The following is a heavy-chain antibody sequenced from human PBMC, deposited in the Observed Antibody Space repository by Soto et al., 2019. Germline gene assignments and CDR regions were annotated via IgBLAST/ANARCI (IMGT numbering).Heavy chain of an antibody. J-gene: IGHJ4*02. Sequence: PSETLSLTCAVSGGSISSSNWWSWVRQPPGKGLEWIGEIYHSGSTNYNPSLKSRVTISVDKSKNQFSLKLSSVTAADTAVYYSASVKSYDSSGYYRYFDYWGQRTPVTVSS. CDR2: IYHSGST. V-gene: IGHV4-4*02. D-gene: IGHD3-22*01. CDR1: GGSISSSNW. CDR3: ASVKSYDSSGYYRYFDY.